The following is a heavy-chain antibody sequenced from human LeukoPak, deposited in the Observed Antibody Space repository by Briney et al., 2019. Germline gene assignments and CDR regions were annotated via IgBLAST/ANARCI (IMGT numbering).Heavy chain of an antibody. CDR1: GFTFSSYE. D-gene: IGHD1-7*01. Sequence: GGSLRLSCAASGFTFSSYEMNWVRQAPGKGLEWVSYISSSGSTIYYADSVKGRFTISRDNAKNSLYLQMNSLRAEDTAVYYCAGANSELPFDYWGRGTLVTVSS. J-gene: IGHJ4*02. CDR3: AGANSELPFDY. V-gene: IGHV3-48*03. CDR2: ISSSGSTI.